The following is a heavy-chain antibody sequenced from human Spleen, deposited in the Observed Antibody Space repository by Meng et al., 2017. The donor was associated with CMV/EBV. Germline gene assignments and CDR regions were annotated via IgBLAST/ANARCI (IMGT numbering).Heavy chain of an antibody. CDR3: ARRRFGEDAYGMDV. J-gene: IGHJ6*02. CDR1: GGTFSRYT. CDR2: IIPMLGIT. V-gene: IGHV1-69*02. D-gene: IGHD3-10*01. Sequence: SVKVSCKASGGTFSRYTISWVRQAPGQGLEWMGRIIPMLGITSYAQKFQDRVTTTADKSTRTAYMEVSSLRSEDTAVYYCARRRFGEDAYGMDVWGQGTTVTVSS.